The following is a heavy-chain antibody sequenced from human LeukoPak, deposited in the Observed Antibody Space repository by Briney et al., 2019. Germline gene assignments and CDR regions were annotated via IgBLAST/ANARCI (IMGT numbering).Heavy chain of an antibody. CDR2: IIPIFGTA. D-gene: IGHD3-3*01. Sequence: ASVKVSCEASGGTFSSYAISWVRQAPGQGLEWMGRIIPIFGTANYAQKFQGRVTITTDESTSTAYMELSSLRSEDTAVYYCARDYDFWSGYYFDYWGQGTLVTVSS. V-gene: IGHV1-69*05. J-gene: IGHJ4*02. CDR1: GGTFSSYA. CDR3: ARDYDFWSGYYFDY.